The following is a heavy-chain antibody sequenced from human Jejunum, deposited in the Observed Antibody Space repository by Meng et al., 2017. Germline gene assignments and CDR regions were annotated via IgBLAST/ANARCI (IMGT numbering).Heavy chain of an antibody. CDR2: VYHSGST. CDR3: ARGGYYSFDY. CDR1: GGSIESNNW. V-gene: IGHV4-4*02. D-gene: IGHD5-18*01. Sequence: QEQLQGSGPGLVKPSETLSLTCAVSGGSIESNNWWTWIRQPPGQGLEWIGEVYHSGSTHYNPSLQSRVTISVDKSKNQFSLKLTSVTAADTAVYYCARGGYYSFDYWGQGTLVTVSS. J-gene: IGHJ4*02.